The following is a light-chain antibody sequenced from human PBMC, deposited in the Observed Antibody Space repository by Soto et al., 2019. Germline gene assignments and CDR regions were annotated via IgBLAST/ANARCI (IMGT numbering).Light chain of an antibody. V-gene: IGLV3-21*04. CDR3: QVWDSSSDHVV. CDR2: YDS. CDR1: NTGSKS. J-gene: IGLJ2*01. Sequence: SYELTQPPSVSVAPGKTARITCGGNNTGSKSVHWYQQKPGQAPVLVIYYDSDRPSGIPERFSGSNSGNPATLAISRVEAGDEAGYYCQVWDSSSDHVVFGGGTKLTVL.